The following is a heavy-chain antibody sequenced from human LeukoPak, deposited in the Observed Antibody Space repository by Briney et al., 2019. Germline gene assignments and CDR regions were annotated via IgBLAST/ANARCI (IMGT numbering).Heavy chain of an antibody. CDR1: GFTVSSNY. J-gene: IGHJ4*02. D-gene: IGHD3-16*01. Sequence: PGGSLRLSCAASGFTVSSNYMSWVRQAPGKGLEWVSVIYSGGSTYYADSVKGRFTISRDNSKNTLYLQMNSLRVEDTAVYYCASFVGGRQDFDYWGQGTLVTVSS. CDR3: ASFVGGRQDFDY. CDR2: IYSGGST. V-gene: IGHV3-66*01.